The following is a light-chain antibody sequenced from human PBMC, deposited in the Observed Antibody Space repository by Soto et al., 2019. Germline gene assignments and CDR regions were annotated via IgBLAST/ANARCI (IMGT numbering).Light chain of an antibody. J-gene: IGKJ1*01. CDR1: QSVSSSY. CDR3: QQYGSSQT. V-gene: IGKV3-20*01. CDR2: GAS. Sequence: VMLTQSPGTLPLSPGEIATLSCMASQSVSSSYLAWYQQKPGQAPRLLIYGASSRATGIPDRFSGSGSGTDFTLTISRLEPEDFAVYYCQQYGSSQTFGQGTKVDIK.